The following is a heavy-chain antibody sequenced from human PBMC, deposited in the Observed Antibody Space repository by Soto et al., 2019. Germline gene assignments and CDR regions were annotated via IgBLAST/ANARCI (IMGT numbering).Heavy chain of an antibody. CDR1: GYTFTSYG. V-gene: IGHV1-18*01. CDR2: ISAYNGNT. J-gene: IGHJ4*02. Sequence: QVQLVQSGAEVKKPGASVKVSCKASGYTFTSYGISWVRQAPGQGREWMGWISAYNGNTNYAQKLQGGVTMTTDTSTKTSNMELRSMRSDSTAVYYCARDLAAAGPFDYWGQGTLVTVSS. D-gene: IGHD6-13*01. CDR3: ARDLAAAGPFDY.